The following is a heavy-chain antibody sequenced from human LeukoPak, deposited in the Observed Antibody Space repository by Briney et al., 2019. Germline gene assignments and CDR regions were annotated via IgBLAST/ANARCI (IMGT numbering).Heavy chain of an antibody. Sequence: SVKVSCKASGGTFSSYAISWVRQAPGQGLEWMGGIIPIFGTANYAQKFQGRVTITADESTSTAYMELSSLRSEDTAVYYCARRYCSSTSCYHFDYWGQGTLVTVSS. J-gene: IGHJ4*02. CDR2: IIPIFGTA. CDR3: ARRYCSSTSCYHFDY. D-gene: IGHD2-2*01. CDR1: GGTFSSYA. V-gene: IGHV1-69*13.